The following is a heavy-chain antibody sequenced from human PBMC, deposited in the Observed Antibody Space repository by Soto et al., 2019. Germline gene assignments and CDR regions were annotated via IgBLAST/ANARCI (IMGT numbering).Heavy chain of an antibody. J-gene: IGHJ6*02. CDR3: ANRLRHAQYYYYYDGMDV. Sequence: QVQLQQWGAGLLKPSETLSLTCAVYGGSFSGYYWSWIRQPPGKGLEWIGEINHSGSTNYNPYLKIRVTISVDTSKNQFSLKLSSVTAADTAVYYCANRLRHAQYYYYYDGMDVWGQGTTVTVSS. CDR2: INHSGST. CDR1: GGSFSGYY. D-gene: IGHD3-16*01. V-gene: IGHV4-34*01.